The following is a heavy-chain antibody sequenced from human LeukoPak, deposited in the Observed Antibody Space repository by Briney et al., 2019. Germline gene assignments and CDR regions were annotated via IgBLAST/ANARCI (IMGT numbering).Heavy chain of an antibody. CDR2: IYYSGTT. CDR1: GGSLRTYF. Sequence: SETLSLTRPLSGGSLRTYFWAWLRQPPGKGLEWIGYIYYSGTTNYHPSLEGRVTISVDTSKNQFSLKLNSLTAADTAVYYCERRTGEGAFDIWGQGTMVTVSS. D-gene: IGHD3-16*01. CDR3: ERRTGEGAFDI. V-gene: IGHV4-59*08. J-gene: IGHJ3*02.